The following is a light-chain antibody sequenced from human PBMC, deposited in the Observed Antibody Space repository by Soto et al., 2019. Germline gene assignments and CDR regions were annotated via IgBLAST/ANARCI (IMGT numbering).Light chain of an antibody. J-gene: IGKJ4*01. CDR3: QQRTDWPQVT. CDR2: DAS. V-gene: IGKV3-11*01. Sequence: IVLTQSPATLSLSPGERATLSCRASQSVRSYLAWYQHKPGQAPRLLIYDASNRATDIPARFSGSGSGTDFTLTISILEPEDFAVYYCQQRTDWPQVTFGGGTKVEIK. CDR1: QSVRSY.